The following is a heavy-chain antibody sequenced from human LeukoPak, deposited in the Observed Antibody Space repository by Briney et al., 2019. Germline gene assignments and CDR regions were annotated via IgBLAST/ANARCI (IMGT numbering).Heavy chain of an antibody. CDR1: GGSFSGYY. V-gene: IGHV4-34*01. CDR2: INHSGST. D-gene: IGHD6-13*01. CDR3: ARDTREQQPLNWFDP. Sequence: YPSETLSLTCAVYGGSFSGYYWSWIRQPPGKGLEWIGEINHSGSTNYNPSLKSRVTISVDTSKNQFSLKLSSVTAADTAVYYCARDTREQQPLNWFDPWGQGTLVTVSS. J-gene: IGHJ5*02.